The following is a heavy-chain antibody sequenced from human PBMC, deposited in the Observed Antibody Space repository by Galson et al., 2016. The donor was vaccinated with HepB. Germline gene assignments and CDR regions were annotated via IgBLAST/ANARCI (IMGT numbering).Heavy chain of an antibody. CDR3: ARDRDYAFDI. CDR2: ITSDSTNI. CDR1: GLNFGIDS. Sequence: FGTASGLNFGIDSVNWIRQAPGKGLEWIAYITSDSTNIQYADSVRGLFTISRDNAERSVYLQMNRLKVEDTAVYFCARDRDYAFDIWGQGTMVTVSS. D-gene: IGHD5-24*01. J-gene: IGHJ3*02. V-gene: IGHV3-48*01.